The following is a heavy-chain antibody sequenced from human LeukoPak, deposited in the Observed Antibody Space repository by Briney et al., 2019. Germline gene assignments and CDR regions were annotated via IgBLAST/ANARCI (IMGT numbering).Heavy chain of an antibody. J-gene: IGHJ4*02. V-gene: IGHV4-59*01. CDR3: ARDSGPYDYDDYDANGLDY. CDR2: IYYSGST. CDR1: GGSISSYY. D-gene: IGHD4-17*01. Sequence: SETLSLTCTVSGGSISSYYWSWIRQPPGKGLEWIGYIYYSGSTNYNPSLKSRVTISVDTSKNQFSLKLSSVTAADTAVYYCARDSGPYDYDDYDANGLDYWGQGTLVTVSS.